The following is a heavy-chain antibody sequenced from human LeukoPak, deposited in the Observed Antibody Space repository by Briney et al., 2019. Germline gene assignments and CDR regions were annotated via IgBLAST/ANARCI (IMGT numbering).Heavy chain of an antibody. J-gene: IGHJ3*02. CDR2: IYYSGST. Sequence: SETLSLTCTVSGGSISSYYWSWIRQPPGKGLEWIGYIYYSGSTNYNPSLKGQVTISVDTSKNQFSLKLSSVTAADTAVYYCARLGYSGYGWAFDIWGQGTMVTVSS. D-gene: IGHD5-12*01. CDR3: ARLGYSGYGWAFDI. CDR1: GGSISSYY. V-gene: IGHV4-59*08.